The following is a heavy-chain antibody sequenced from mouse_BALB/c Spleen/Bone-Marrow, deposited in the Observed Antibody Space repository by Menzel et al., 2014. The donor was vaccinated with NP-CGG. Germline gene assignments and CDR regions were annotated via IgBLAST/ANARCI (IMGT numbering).Heavy chain of an antibody. Sequence: QVQLQQSGAEFVMPGASVKMSCKASGYTFTDKWMHWVKQRPGQGLEWIGAIDTSDSYINYNQTFKGKASLTVDASSSTAYMLLSSLASDDSAVYYCARGGHDFSLDYWGQGTSVIVSS. V-gene: IGHV1-69*01. D-gene: IGHD2-4*01. CDR1: GYTFTDKW. CDR3: ARGGHDFSLDY. CDR2: IDTSDSYI. J-gene: IGHJ4*01.